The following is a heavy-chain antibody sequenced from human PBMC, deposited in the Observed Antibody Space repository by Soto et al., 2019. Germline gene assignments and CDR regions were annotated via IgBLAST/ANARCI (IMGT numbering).Heavy chain of an antibody. J-gene: IGHJ4*02. CDR3: ARAPSSSYHHYNKPFDY. CDR2: INHSGST. CDR1: GGSFSGYY. D-gene: IGHD2-15*01. V-gene: IGHV4-34*01. Sequence: PSETLSLTSAVYGGSFSGYYWSWIRQPPGKGLEWIGEINHSGSTNYNPSLKSRVTISVDTSKNQYSLKLSSVTAADTAVYYCARAPSSSYHHYNKPFDYWGQGTLVTVSS.